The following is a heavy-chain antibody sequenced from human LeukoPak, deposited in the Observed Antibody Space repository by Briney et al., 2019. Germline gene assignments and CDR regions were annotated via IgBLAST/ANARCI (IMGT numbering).Heavy chain of an antibody. CDR1: GGSFRGYY. D-gene: IGHD2-2*01. CDR2: INHSGST. J-gene: IGHJ4*02. CDR3: ARGIRDIVVVPAANPFDY. V-gene: IGHV4-34*01. Sequence: SETLSLTXAVYGGSFRGYYWSWIRQAPGKGLEWIGEINHSGSTNYNPSLKSRVTISVDTSKNQFSLKLSSVTAADTAVYYCARGIRDIVVVPAANPFDYWGQGTLVTVSS.